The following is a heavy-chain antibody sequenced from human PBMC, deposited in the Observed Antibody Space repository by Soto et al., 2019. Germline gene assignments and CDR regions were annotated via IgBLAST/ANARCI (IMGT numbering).Heavy chain of an antibody. V-gene: IGHV3-53*01. D-gene: IGHD1-26*01. Sequence: EVQLVESGGGLIQPGGSLRLSCAASGFTVSSNYMSWVRQAPGKGLEWVSVIYSGGSTYYADSVKGRFTTSRDNSKNTLYLQMNSLRAEDTAVYYCARGNGWEPPSIDYWGQGTLVTVSS. CDR1: GFTVSSNY. J-gene: IGHJ4*02. CDR2: IYSGGST. CDR3: ARGNGWEPPSIDY.